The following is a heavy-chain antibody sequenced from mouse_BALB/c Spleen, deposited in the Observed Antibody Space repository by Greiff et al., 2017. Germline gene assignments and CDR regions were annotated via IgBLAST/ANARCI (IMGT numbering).Heavy chain of an antibody. CDR2: ISYSGST. D-gene: IGHD1-1*01. CDR1: GDSITSGY. V-gene: IGHV3-8*02. CDR3: ARLLRSWWYFDV. Sequence: EVKLVESGPSLVKPSQTLSLTCSVTGDSITSGYWNWIRKFPGNKLEYMGYISYSGSTYYNPSLKSRISITRDTSKNQYYLQLNSVTTEDTATYYCARLLRSWWYFDVWGAGTTVTVSS. J-gene: IGHJ1*01.